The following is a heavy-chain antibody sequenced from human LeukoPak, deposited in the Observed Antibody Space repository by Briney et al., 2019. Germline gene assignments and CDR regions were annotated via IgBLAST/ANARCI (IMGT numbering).Heavy chain of an antibody. CDR3: ARARVDIAMFTWLNWYFDL. CDR1: GFTFSSYG. Sequence: GRSLRLSCAASGFTFSSYGMHWVRQAPGKGLDWVAVISFDGSNKYYADSVKGRFTISRDNSKNTLYLQMNGLRAEDTAVYYCARARVDIAMFTWLNWYFDLWGRGTLVTVSS. CDR2: ISFDGSNK. D-gene: IGHD5-18*01. V-gene: IGHV3-30*03. J-gene: IGHJ2*01.